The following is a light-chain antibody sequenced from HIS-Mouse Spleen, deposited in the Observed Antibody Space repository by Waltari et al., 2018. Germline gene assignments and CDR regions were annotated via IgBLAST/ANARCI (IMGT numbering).Light chain of an antibody. CDR2: EDG. V-gene: IGLV3-10*01. CDR1: ALPKKY. J-gene: IGLJ2*01. CDR3: YSTDSSGNHRV. Sequence: SYELTQPPSVSVSPGQTARNTCSGDALPKKYAYWYQQKSGKAPVLVIYEDGKRPSGSPERFTGSSSGTMSALTISGAQVEDEADYYCYSTDSSGNHRVFGGGTKLTVL.